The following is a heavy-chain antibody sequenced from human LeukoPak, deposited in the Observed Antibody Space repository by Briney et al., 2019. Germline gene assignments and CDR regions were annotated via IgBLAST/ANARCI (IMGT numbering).Heavy chain of an antibody. CDR2: IIGLSTHI. V-gene: IGHV3-69-1*02. Sequence: GGSLRLSCSASVFTFSDYDMNWVRQAPGKGLEGVSSIIGLSTHIYYGDSVKGRFSISRDNAKNSVYLQMNSLGVEDTAIYYCGRAFPPLRTSSAGDLWGQGILVTVSS. CDR1: VFTFSDYD. J-gene: IGHJ4*02. CDR3: GRAFPPLRTSSAGDL. D-gene: IGHD3-16*01.